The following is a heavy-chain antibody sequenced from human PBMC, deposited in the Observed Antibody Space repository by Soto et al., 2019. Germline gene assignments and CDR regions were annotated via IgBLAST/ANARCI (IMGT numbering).Heavy chain of an antibody. CDR2: IYYSGST. CDR1: GGSISSYY. J-gene: IGHJ6*02. Sequence: NPSETLSLTCTVSGGSISSYYWSWIRQPPGKGLEWIGYIYYSGSTNYNPSLKSRVTISVDTSKNQFSLKLSSVTAADTAVYYCAREIAVAGTYYYYGMDVWGQGTTVTVSS. V-gene: IGHV4-59*12. CDR3: AREIAVAGTYYYYGMDV. D-gene: IGHD6-19*01.